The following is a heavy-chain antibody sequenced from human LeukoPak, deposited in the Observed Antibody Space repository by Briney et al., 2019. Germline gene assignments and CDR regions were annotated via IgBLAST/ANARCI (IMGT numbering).Heavy chain of an antibody. J-gene: IGHJ4*02. V-gene: IGHV3-23*01. CDR3: AKAAEKEDSGGYYNYFDY. CDR2: IGGSGGST. CDR1: GFSFSSYA. D-gene: IGHD6-19*01. Sequence: QSGGSLRLSCAASGFSFSSYAMSWVRQAPGKGLEWVSTIGGSGGSTYYADSVKGRFTVSRDNSKKTLYLQMNSLRAEDTAVYYCAKAAEKEDSGGYYNYFDYWGQGTLVTVSS.